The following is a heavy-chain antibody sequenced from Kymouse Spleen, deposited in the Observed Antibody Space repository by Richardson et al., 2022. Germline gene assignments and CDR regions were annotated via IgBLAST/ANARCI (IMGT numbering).Heavy chain of an antibody. J-gene: IGHJ3*02. Sequence: QVQLVQSGAEVKKPGASVKVSCKASGYTFTSYDINWVRQATGQGLEWMGWMNPNSGNTGYAQKFQGRVTMTRNTSISTAYMELSSLRSEDTAVYYCARMRIYDSSGYYYEDAFDIWGQGTMVTVSS. CDR3: ARMRIYDSSGYYYEDAFDI. D-gene: IGHD3-22*01. CDR1: GYTFTSYD. CDR2: MNPNSGNT. V-gene: IGHV1-8*01.